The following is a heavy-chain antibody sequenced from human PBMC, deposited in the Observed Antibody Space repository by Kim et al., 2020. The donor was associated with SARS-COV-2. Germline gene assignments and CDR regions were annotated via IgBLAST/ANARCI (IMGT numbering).Heavy chain of an antibody. CDR3: AAAPYYYYGMDV. CDR2: ISGSGGST. Sequence: GGSLRLSCAASGFTFSSYAMSWVRQAPGKGLEWGSAISGSGGSTYYADSWKGRFTISRDNSKNTLYLQMNSRRAEDTAVDYCAAAPYYYYGMDVWGQGTTVTVSS. D-gene: IGHD2-15*01. V-gene: IGHV3-23*01. J-gene: IGHJ6*02. CDR1: GFTFSSYA.